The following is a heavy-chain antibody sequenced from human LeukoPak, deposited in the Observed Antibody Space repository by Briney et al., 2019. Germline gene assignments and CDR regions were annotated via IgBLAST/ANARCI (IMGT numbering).Heavy chain of an antibody. CDR1: GGSISSSSYY. D-gene: IGHD6-13*01. J-gene: IGHJ4*02. Sequence: SETLSLTCTVSGGSISSSSYYWGWIRQPPGKGLEWIGSIYYSGSTYYNPSLKSRVTISVDTSKNQFSLKLSSVTAADTAVYYCARGSSSWYGGPFDYWGQGTLVTVSP. V-gene: IGHV4-39*07. CDR3: ARGSSSWYGGPFDY. CDR2: IYYSGST.